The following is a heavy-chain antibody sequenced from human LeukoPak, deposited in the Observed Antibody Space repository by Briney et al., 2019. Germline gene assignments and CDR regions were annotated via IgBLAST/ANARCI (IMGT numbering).Heavy chain of an antibody. V-gene: IGHV3-53*01. D-gene: IGHD4-23*01. CDR2: IYSGGST. Sequence: GGSLRLSCAASGFTFSSYSMNWVRQAPGKGLEWVSVIYSGGSTYYADSVKGRFTISRDNSKNTLYLQMNSLRAEDTAVYYCAREPYGGNLYYFDYWGQGTLVTVSS. CDR1: GFTFSSYS. CDR3: AREPYGGNLYYFDY. J-gene: IGHJ4*02.